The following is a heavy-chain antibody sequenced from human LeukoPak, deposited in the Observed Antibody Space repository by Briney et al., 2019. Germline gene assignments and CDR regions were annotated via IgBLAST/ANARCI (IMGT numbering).Heavy chain of an antibody. Sequence: GASVKVSCKASGYTFTGYYMHWVRQAPGQGLEWMGWINPNSGGTNYAQKFQGRVTMTRDTSISTAYMELSRLRSDDTAVYYCARMILGVVVVPAAMAFDYWGQGTLVTVSS. CDR2: INPNSGGT. J-gene: IGHJ4*02. CDR3: ARMILGVVVVPAAMAFDY. CDR1: GYTFTGYY. D-gene: IGHD2-2*01. V-gene: IGHV1-2*02.